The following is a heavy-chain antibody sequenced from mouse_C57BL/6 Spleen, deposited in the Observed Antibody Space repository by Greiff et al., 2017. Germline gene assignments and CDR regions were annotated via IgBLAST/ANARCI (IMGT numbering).Heavy chain of an antibody. CDR3: ARTLAGYYAMED. CDR1: GYTFTSYW. Sequence: QVQLKQSGAELVKPGASVTMSCKASGYTFTSYWITWVKQRPGQGLEWIGDIYPGSGSTNYNEKFHSKATLTVDTSSSTAYMQLSSLTSEDSAVYNCARTLAGYYAMEDRGQRTSVTVDS. V-gene: IGHV1-55*01. CDR2: IYPGSGST. D-gene: IGHD4-1*01. J-gene: IGHJ4*01.